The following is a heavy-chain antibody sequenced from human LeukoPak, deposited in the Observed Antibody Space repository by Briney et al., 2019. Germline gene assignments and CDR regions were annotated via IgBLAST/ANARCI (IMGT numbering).Heavy chain of an antibody. D-gene: IGHD3-22*01. Sequence: SETLSLTCTVSGYPISSGYYWGWIRQPPGKGLEWIGRIYHSGSTYYNPSLKSRVTISVDTSKNQFSLKPSSVTAADTAVYYCARDGAPPNYYDSSGPSENSFDIWGQGTMVTVSS. CDR3: ARDGAPPNYYDSSGPSENSFDI. J-gene: IGHJ3*02. CDR2: IYHSGST. CDR1: GYPISSGYY. V-gene: IGHV4-38-2*02.